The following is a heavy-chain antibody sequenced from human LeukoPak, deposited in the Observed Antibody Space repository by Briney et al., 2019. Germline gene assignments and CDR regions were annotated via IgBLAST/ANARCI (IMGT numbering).Heavy chain of an antibody. J-gene: IGHJ4*02. CDR2: IYYSGST. CDR3: ARSLDTAFVSSLGPAY. CDR1: GFTFSSNY. Sequence: GSLRLSCAASGFTFSSNYMSWVRQAPGKGLEWIGSIYYSGSTYYNSSLKSRVTISVDTSKNQFSLKLSSVTAADTAVYYCARSLDTAFVSSLGPAYWGQGTLVTVSS. D-gene: IGHD5-18*01. V-gene: IGHV4-59*05.